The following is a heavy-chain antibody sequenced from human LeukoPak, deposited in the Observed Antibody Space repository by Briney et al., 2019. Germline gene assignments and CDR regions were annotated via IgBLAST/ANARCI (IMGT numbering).Heavy chain of an antibody. Sequence: LSGGSLRLSCAASGFTVSSNYMSWVRQAPGKGLEWVSLIYSGDSTYYADSVKGRFTISRDNSKNTLYLQMNSLRAEDTAVYYCARHTSSWYYFDYWGQGTLVTVSS. J-gene: IGHJ4*02. D-gene: IGHD6-13*01. CDR1: GFTVSSNY. CDR3: ARHTSSWYYFDY. CDR2: IYSGDST. V-gene: IGHV3-66*04.